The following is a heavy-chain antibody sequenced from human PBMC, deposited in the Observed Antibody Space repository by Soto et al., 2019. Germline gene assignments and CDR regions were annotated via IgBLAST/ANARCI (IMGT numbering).Heavy chain of an antibody. CDR2: INPSGGYT. J-gene: IGHJ6*02. CDR3: ARTHGHGSYYNAMDV. V-gene: IGHV1-46*01. Sequence: QVQLVQSGAEVKKPGASVQVSCKASVYSFTSYHLHWVRQAPGHGLEWMGRINPSGGYTKYAQKFPGRVFVTRDTSTPTVDMQLTSLRSEDTAVYYCARTHGHGSYYNAMDVWGQGTTVTVSS. D-gene: IGHD3-10*01. CDR1: VYSFTSYH.